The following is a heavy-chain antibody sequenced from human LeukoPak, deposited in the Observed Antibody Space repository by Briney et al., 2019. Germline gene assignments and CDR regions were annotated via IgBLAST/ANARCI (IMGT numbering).Heavy chain of an antibody. CDR1: GYTFTGYY. J-gene: IGHJ5*02. CDR3: ASPDYYGSGSYRFDP. D-gene: IGHD3-10*01. V-gene: IGHV1-2*02. Sequence: GASVKVSCKASGYTFTGYYMHWVRQAPGQGLEWMGWINPNNGGTNYAQKFRGRVTMTSDTSISTAYMELNSLRSDDTAVYYCASPDYYGSGSYRFDPWGQGTLVTVSS. CDR2: INPNNGGT.